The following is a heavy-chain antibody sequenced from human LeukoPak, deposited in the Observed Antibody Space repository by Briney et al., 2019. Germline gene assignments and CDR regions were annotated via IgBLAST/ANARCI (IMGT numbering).Heavy chain of an antibody. J-gene: IGHJ4*02. D-gene: IGHD6-19*01. CDR3: AKGIAGAAVAGTR. CDR2: ISYDGSNK. CDR1: GFTFSSFG. V-gene: IGHV3-30*18. Sequence: GGSLRLSCAASGFTFSSFGMHWVRQAPGKGLEWVAVISYDGSNKYYADSVKGRFTISRDNSKNTLYLQMNSLRAEDTAVCYCAKGIAGAAVAGTRWGQGTLVTVSS.